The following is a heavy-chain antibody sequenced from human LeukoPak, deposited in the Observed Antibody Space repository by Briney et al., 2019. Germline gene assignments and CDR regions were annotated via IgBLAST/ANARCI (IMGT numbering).Heavy chain of an antibody. V-gene: IGHV4-34*01. Sequence: SETLSLTCAVYGGSFSGYYWSWIRQPPGKGLEWIREINHSGSTNYNPSLKSRVTISVDTSKNQFSLKLSSVTAADTAVYYCARVVTAIPWGQGTLVTVSS. CDR2: INHSGST. J-gene: IGHJ5*02. CDR1: GGSFSGYY. D-gene: IGHD2-21*02. CDR3: ARVVTAIP.